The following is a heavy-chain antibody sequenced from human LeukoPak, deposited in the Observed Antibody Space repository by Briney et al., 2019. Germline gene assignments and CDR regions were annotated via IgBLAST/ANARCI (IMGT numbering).Heavy chain of an antibody. CDR3: VKRDGYCSSTSCLYYYMDV. CDR1: GFTFSSYA. V-gene: IGHV3-23*01. Sequence: GGSLRLSCAASGFTFSSYAMSWVRQAPGKGLEWVSGISGSGGSTYYADSVKGRFTISRDNSKNTLYLQMNSLRAEDTAVYYCVKRDGYCSSTSCLYYYMDVWGKGTTVTVSS. J-gene: IGHJ6*03. D-gene: IGHD2-2*01. CDR2: ISGSGGST.